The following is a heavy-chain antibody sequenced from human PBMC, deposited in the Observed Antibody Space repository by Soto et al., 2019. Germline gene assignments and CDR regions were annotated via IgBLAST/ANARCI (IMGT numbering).Heavy chain of an antibody. Sequence: NPVGSLRLSCADSWFTFTRYSMNWVRQAPGKGLEWVSSISSTTNYIYYGDSMKGRFTISRDNAKNSLYLEMNSLRAEDTAVYYCARESEDLTSNFDYWGQGTLVTVSS. CDR2: ISSTTNYI. CDR3: ARESEDLTSNFDY. V-gene: IGHV3-21*06. CDR1: WFTFTRYS. J-gene: IGHJ4*02.